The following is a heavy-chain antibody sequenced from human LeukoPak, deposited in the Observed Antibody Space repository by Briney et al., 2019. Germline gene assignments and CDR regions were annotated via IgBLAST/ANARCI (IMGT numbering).Heavy chain of an antibody. D-gene: IGHD1-26*01. CDR1: GFTFSSYW. Sequence: GGSLRLSCVASGFTFSSYWMAWVRQAPGKGLEWVANMKQDGSAKHYADSVKGRFSISRDNSKNSVYLQMDSLRAEDTALYYCARDNVGALDYRGNGTLVTVSS. V-gene: IGHV3-7*01. J-gene: IGHJ4*01. CDR2: MKQDGSAK. CDR3: ARDNVGALDY.